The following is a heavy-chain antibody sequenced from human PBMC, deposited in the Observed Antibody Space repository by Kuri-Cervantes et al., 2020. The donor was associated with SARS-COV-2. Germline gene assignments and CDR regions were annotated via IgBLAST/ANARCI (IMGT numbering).Heavy chain of an antibody. CDR3: AGGFDYGDYPYYYGMDV. CDR2: ISTYNANA. J-gene: IGHJ6*02. Sequence: ASVKVSCKASGYTFTTYGITWVRQAPGQGLEWMGWISTYNANADYAQKLQGRVTMTTDTSTSIAYMELRSLRSDDTAINYCAGGFDYGDYPYYYGMDVWGQGTTVTVSS. V-gene: IGHV1-18*04. D-gene: IGHD4-17*01. CDR1: GYTFTTYG.